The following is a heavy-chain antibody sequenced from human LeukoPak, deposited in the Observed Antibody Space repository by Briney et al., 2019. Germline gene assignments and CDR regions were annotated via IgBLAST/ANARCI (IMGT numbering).Heavy chain of an antibody. Sequence: ASVKVSCKASGYTFTSYGISWVRLAPGHGLEWMGWISAYNGNRKYEKKLQGRVTMTTDTATSTAYMELSSLRADDTAVYYCARVKSYYYDTSDKDAFDIWGQGTMVTVSS. CDR1: GYTFTSYG. D-gene: IGHD3-22*01. CDR2: ISAYNGNR. CDR3: ARVKSYYYDTSDKDAFDI. J-gene: IGHJ3*02. V-gene: IGHV1-18*01.